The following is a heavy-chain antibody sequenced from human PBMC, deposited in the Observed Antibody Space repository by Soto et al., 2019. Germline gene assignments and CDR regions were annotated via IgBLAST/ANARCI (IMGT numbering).Heavy chain of an antibody. CDR2: IYYSGST. CDR3: ASNRVRCSSTSCYTGWFDP. V-gene: IGHV4-31*03. D-gene: IGHD2-2*02. J-gene: IGHJ5*02. Sequence: TLSLTCTISGVSIISGCYYWSWIRQHPGKCLEWIGYIYYSGSTYYNPSLKSRGTISVDTSKNQFSLKLSSVTAADTAVYYCASNRVRCSSTSCYTGWFDPWGQGTLVTVYS. CDR1: GVSIISGCYY.